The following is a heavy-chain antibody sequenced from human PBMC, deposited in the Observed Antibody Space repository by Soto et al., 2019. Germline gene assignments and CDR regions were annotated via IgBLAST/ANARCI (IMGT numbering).Heavy chain of an antibody. Sequence: QVQLVQSGAEVKKPGASVKVSCKASGYTFTSYYMHWVRQAPGQGLEWMGIINPSGGSTSYAQKFQGRVTMTRDTSTSTVYLELSSLRSEDTAVYYCASFSPYGGHFDYWGQGTLVTVSS. CDR2: INPSGGST. J-gene: IGHJ4*02. V-gene: IGHV1-46*01. CDR1: GYTFTSYY. CDR3: ASFSPYGGHFDY. D-gene: IGHD4-17*01.